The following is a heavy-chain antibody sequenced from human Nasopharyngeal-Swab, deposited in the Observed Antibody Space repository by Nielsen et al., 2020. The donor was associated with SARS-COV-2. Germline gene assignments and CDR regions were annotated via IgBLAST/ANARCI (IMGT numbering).Heavy chain of an antibody. CDR1: GFTLSYQW. D-gene: IGHD3-16*01. Sequence: GESPKISCAASGFTLSYQWMGWVRQAPGKGLQWVADINQDGSEEVYVDSVKGRFTISRDNAKNSLYLQMNSLRAEDTAIYYCVRDWGRAFDVWSQGTMVTVSS. CDR2: INQDGSEE. CDR3: VRDWGRAFDV. J-gene: IGHJ3*01. V-gene: IGHV3-7*01.